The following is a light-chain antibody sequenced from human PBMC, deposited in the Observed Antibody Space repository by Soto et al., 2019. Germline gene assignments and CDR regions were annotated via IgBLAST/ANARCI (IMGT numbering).Light chain of an antibody. Sequence: DIQMTQSPSSVSASVGDRVTITCRASQDINNWLAWYQQKPGKAPKLLIYAASTLQSGVPSRFSGSGSGSDFTLTISSLQPEDFATYSCQQANSFQLTFGGGTRVEIK. CDR3: QQANSFQLT. V-gene: IGKV1-12*01. CDR1: QDINNW. CDR2: AAS. J-gene: IGKJ4*01.